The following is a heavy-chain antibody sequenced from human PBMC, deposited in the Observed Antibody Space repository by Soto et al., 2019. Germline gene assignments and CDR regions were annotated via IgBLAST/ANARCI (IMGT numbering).Heavy chain of an antibody. CDR2: INHSGST. CDR1: GGSFSGYY. CDR3: ARGQYCTNGVCYLGNRRVFDP. Sequence: QVQLQQWGAGLLKPSETLSLTCAVYGGSFSGYYWSWIRQPPGKELEWIGEINHSGSTNYNPSLKRRVTISVDTSKNQFSLKLSSVTAADTAVYYCARGQYCTNGVCYLGNRRVFDPWGQGTLVTVSS. D-gene: IGHD2-8*01. J-gene: IGHJ5*02. V-gene: IGHV4-34*01.